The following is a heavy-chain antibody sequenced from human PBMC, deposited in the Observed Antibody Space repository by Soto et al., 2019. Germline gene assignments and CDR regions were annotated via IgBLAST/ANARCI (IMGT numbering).Heavy chain of an antibody. J-gene: IGHJ6*04. CDR2: ISSGSTTI. CDR3: ARAVYVNTQPQGFYYYMDG. V-gene: IGHV3-48*04. Sequence: EVQLVESGGRLVQPGGSLRISCAASGFTFRSYSMSWVRQAPGKGLEWVSYISSGSTTIYYADSVKGRFTVSRDSAKNSLYLQMNNLRAEDTAVYYCARAVYVNTQPQGFYYYMDGWGEGTTVTVSS. CDR1: GFTFRSYS. D-gene: IGHD2-8*01.